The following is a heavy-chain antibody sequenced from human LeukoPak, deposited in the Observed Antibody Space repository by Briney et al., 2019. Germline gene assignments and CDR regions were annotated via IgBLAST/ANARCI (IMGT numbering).Heavy chain of an antibody. CDR3: ARDRAVTDAFDI. J-gene: IGHJ3*02. Sequence: ASVKVSCKASGYTFTGYGISWVRQAPGQGLEWMGWISAYNGNTNYAQKFQGRVTITTDESTSTAYMELSSLRSEDTAVYYCARDRAVTDAFDIWGQGTMVTVSS. D-gene: IGHD4-17*01. CDR2: ISAYNGNT. CDR1: GYTFTGYG. V-gene: IGHV1-18*01.